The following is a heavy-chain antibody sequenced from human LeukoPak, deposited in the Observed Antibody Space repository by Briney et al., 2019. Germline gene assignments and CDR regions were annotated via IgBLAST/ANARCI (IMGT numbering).Heavy chain of an antibody. CDR3: AGDTGSSGWYWFDP. J-gene: IGHJ5*02. CDR1: GGSISSYY. CDR2: IYTSGST. D-gene: IGHD6-19*01. Sequence: PSETLSLTCTVSGGSISSYYWSWIRQPASKGLEWIGRIYTSGSTNYNPSLKSRVTMSVDTSKNQFSLKLSSGTAADTAVYYCAGDTGSSGWYWFDPWGQGTLVTVSS. V-gene: IGHV4-4*07.